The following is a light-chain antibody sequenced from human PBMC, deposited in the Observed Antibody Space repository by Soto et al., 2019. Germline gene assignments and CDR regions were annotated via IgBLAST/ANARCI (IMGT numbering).Light chain of an antibody. V-gene: IGKV3-20*01. J-gene: IGKJ3*01. CDR3: QQFGSSRLFT. CDR2: GTS. Sequence: EIVLTQSPGTLSLSPGERATLSCRASQSVSSSYLAWYQQKPGQAPRLLIFGTSNRATGIPDRFSGSGSGTAFTLTISRLEPEDFAVYYWQQFGSSRLFTFGPGTKVDIK. CDR1: QSVSSSY.